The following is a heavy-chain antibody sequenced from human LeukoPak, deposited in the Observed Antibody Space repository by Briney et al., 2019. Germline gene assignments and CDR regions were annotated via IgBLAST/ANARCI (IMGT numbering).Heavy chain of an antibody. J-gene: IGHJ5*01. CDR1: GFTFSTFA. V-gene: IGHV3-23*01. CDR2: IGSGSVDK. CDR3: AKRVPLTALDS. D-gene: IGHD3-3*01. Sequence: GGSLRLSCAASGFTFSTFAMIWVRQPPGKGLEWVSVIGSGSVDKHYADTVRGRFDISRDNSKNRLFLQMNSLRVEDSGVYYCAKRVPLTALDSWGQGTLVTVSS.